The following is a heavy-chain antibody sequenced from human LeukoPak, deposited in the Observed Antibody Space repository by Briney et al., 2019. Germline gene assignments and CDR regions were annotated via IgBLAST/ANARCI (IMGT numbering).Heavy chain of an antibody. CDR3: ARGGRAKDFWSGGGYYYYYMDV. D-gene: IGHD3-3*01. V-gene: IGHV3-48*04. Sequence: GGPLRLSCAASGFTFSSYSMNWVRQAPGKGLEWVSYISSSSSTIYYADSVKGRFTISRDNAKNSLYLQMNSLRAEDTAVYYCARGGRAKDFWSGGGYYYYYMDVWGKGTTVTVSS. J-gene: IGHJ6*03. CDR2: ISSSSSTI. CDR1: GFTFSSYS.